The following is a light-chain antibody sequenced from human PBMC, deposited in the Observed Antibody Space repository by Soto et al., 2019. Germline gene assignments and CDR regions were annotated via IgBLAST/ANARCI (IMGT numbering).Light chain of an antibody. CDR3: AAWDDSLSAVV. J-gene: IGLJ2*01. CDR1: SSNIGRNY. Sequence: QSVLTQPPPASGTPGQRVTISCSGSSSNIGRNYVYWYQQLPGTAPKLLIYRNNQRPSGVPDRFSGSKSGTSASLAISGLRFEDEADYYCAAWDDSLSAVVFGGGTKLTVL. V-gene: IGLV1-47*01. CDR2: RNN.